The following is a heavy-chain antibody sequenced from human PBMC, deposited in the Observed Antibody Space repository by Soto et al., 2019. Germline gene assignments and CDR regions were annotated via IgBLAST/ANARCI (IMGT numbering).Heavy chain of an antibody. Sequence: QVQLVESGGGVVQPGRSLRLSCAASGFTFSSYGMHWVRQAPGKGLEWVAVIWYDGSNKYYADSVKGRFTISRDNSKNSLYLQMNSLRAEDTAVYYCARGPHQDCSGGSCHPGSVYWGQGTLVTVSS. CDR3: ARGPHQDCSGGSCHPGSVY. CDR2: IWYDGSNK. CDR1: GFTFSSYG. D-gene: IGHD2-15*01. V-gene: IGHV3-33*01. J-gene: IGHJ4*02.